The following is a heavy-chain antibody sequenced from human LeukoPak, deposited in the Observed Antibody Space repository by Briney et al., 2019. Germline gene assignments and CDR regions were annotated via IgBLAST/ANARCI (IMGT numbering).Heavy chain of an antibody. J-gene: IGHJ3*02. CDR3: ARDAPPFRGGAFDI. Sequence: PSQTLSLTCTVSGGSISRGSYYWSWIRQPAGKGLEWIGRIYTSGSTNYNPSLKSRVTISVDTSKNQFSLKLSSVTAADTAVYYCARDAPPFRGGAFDIWGQGTMVTVSS. D-gene: IGHD3-16*01. CDR1: GGSISRGSYY. V-gene: IGHV4-61*02. CDR2: IYTSGST.